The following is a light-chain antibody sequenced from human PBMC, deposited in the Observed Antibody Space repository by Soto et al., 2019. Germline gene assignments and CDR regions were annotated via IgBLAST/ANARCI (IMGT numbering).Light chain of an antibody. CDR1: SSDIGGYNY. Sequence: QSVLTQPASVSGSPGQSITISCTGGSSDIGGYNYVSWFQQHPGKVPKLMIYEVTNRPSGVSNRFSGSKSGSTASLTISGLQAEDEADYYCSSCTSSNTLVFGTGTKVTVL. J-gene: IGLJ1*01. CDR2: EVT. CDR3: SSCTSSNTLV. V-gene: IGLV2-14*01.